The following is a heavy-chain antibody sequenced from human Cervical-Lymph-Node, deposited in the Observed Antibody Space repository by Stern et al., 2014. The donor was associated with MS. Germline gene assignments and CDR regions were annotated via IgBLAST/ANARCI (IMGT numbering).Heavy chain of an antibody. CDR3: ARDLGGSYSSAFDI. V-gene: IGHV4-59*01. CDR1: GGSISSYY. Sequence: QVQLQESGPGLVKPSETLSLTCTVSGGSISSYYWSWIRQPPGKGLEWIGYIYYSGSTNYNPSLKSRVTISVDTSKNQFSLKLSSVTAADTAVYYCARDLGGSYSSAFDIWGQGTMVTVSS. D-gene: IGHD1-26*01. CDR2: IYYSGST. J-gene: IGHJ3*02.